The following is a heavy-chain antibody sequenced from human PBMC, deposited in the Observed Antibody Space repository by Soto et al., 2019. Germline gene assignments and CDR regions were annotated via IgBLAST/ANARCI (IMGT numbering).Heavy chain of an antibody. CDR1: GGSISNYY. V-gene: IGHV4-59*01. Sequence: SETLSLTCSVSGGSISNYYWSWIRQAPGKGLEWIGYISYSGSTNYKPSLKGRVTILVDTSKNQFSLKLRSVTAADSAVYYCARDRGDYAFWSGYFYGMDVWGQGTTVTVSS. CDR3: ARDRGDYAFWSGYFYGMDV. J-gene: IGHJ6*02. CDR2: ISYSGST. D-gene: IGHD3-3*01.